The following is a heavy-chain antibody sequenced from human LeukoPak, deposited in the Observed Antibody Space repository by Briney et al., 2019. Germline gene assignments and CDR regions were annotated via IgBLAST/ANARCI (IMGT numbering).Heavy chain of an antibody. CDR1: GFTFSSYS. CDR2: ISSSSSYI. J-gene: IGHJ6*02. V-gene: IGHV3-21*01. D-gene: IGHD2-15*01. CDR3: ARDLGAVAATRPYGMDV. Sequence: PGGSLRLSCAASGFTFSSYSMNWVRQAPGKGLEWVSSISSSSSYIYYADSVKGRFTISRDNAKNSLYLQMNSLRAEDTAVYYCARDLGAVAATRPYGMDVWGQGTTVTVSS.